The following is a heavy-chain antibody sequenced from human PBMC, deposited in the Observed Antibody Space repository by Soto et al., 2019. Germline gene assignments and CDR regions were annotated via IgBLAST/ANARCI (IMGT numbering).Heavy chain of an antibody. D-gene: IGHD3-16*01. J-gene: IGHJ4*02. V-gene: IGHV1-18*01. CDR3: ARGGRLAVADTDY. CDR2: ISGYNGNT. CDR1: GYTFTNYG. Sequence: QVQLVQSGVEVKKPGASVRVSCKASGYTFTNYGITWVRQAPGQGLEWLGWISGYNGNTNYAQKFQGRVTMTTDTSTSTAYMALTSLRYDDTAVYYCARGGRLAVADTDYWGQGTLLTVSS.